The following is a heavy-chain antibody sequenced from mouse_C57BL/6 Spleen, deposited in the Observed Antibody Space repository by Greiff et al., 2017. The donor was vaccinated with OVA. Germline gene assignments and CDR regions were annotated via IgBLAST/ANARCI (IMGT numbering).Heavy chain of an antibody. CDR2: IDPSDSET. CDR1: GYTFTSYW. J-gene: IGHJ3*01. CDR3: ARSGHYGSSPWCAY. D-gene: IGHD1-1*01. V-gene: IGHV1-52*01. Sequence: QVQLQQPGAELVRPGSSVKLSCKASGYTFTSYWMHWVKQRPIQGLEWIGNIDPSDSETLYNQKFKDKATLTVDKSYSTAYMQLSSLTSEDSAVYYCARSGHYGSSPWCAYWGQGTLVTVSA.